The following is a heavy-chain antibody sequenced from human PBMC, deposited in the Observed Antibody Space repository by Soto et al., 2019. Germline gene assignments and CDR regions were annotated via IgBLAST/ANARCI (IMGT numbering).Heavy chain of an antibody. J-gene: IGHJ4*02. CDR3: ARPLHGVVVVAATLDY. D-gene: IGHD2-15*01. V-gene: IGHV3-30-3*01. CDR2: ISYDGSNK. CDR1: GFTFSSYA. Sequence: QVQLVESGGGVVQPGRSLRLSCAASGFTFSSYAMHWVRQAPGRGLEWVAVISYDGSNKYYADSVKDRFTISRDNSRNTLYLQMNSLRAEDTAVYYCARPLHGVVVVAATLDYLGQGTLVTVSS.